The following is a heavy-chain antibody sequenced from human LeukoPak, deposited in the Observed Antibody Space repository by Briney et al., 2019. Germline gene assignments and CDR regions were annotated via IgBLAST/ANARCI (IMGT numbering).Heavy chain of an antibody. CDR3: GYSRWLQLVDY. D-gene: IGHD5-24*01. J-gene: IGHJ4*02. CDR2: INPSGGST. CDR1: GYTFTSYY. V-gene: IGHV1-46*01. Sequence: ASVKVSCKASGYTFTSYYMHWVRQAPGQGLEWMGIINPSGGSTSYAQKFQGRVTVTRDTSTSTVYMELSSLRSEDTAVYYCGYSRWLQLVDYWGQGTLVTVSS.